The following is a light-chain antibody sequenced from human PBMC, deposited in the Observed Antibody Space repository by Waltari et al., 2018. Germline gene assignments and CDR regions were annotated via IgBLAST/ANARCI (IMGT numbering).Light chain of an antibody. Sequence: EIVLTQSPGTLSLSPGERATLSCRASQSVSRTLAWYQQKPGQAPRLLIYGASTRATGIPERFSGGGSGTDFSLTISRLEPEDFAVYYCQHYVRLPVTFGQGTKWKSN. CDR3: QHYVRLPVT. V-gene: IGKV3-20*01. J-gene: IGKJ1*01. CDR2: GAS. CDR1: QSVSRT.